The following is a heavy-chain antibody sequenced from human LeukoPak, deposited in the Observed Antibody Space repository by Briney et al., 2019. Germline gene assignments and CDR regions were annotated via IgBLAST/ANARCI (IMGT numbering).Heavy chain of an antibody. CDR3: ARVVGNYVWGSYCPEGCFDS. Sequence: GASVKVSCKASGYTFTSYAISWVRQAPGQGPEWMGWINMYNGNTNYAQKLQGRVTMTTDTSTSTAYMELRSLRSDDTAVYYCARVVGNYVWGSYCPEGCFDSWGQGTLVTVSS. CDR1: GYTFTSYA. D-gene: IGHD3-16*01. CDR2: INMYNGNT. J-gene: IGHJ4*02. V-gene: IGHV1-18*01.